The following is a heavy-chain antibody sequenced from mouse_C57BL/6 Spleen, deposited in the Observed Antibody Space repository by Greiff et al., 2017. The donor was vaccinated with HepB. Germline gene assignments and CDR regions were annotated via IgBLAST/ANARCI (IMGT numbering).Heavy chain of an antibody. CDR3: ARGLDYYAMDY. CDR1: GYSITSGYD. J-gene: IGHJ4*01. CDR2: ISYSGST. Sequence: VQLKESGPGMVKPSQSLSLTCTVTGYSITSGYDWHWIRHFPGNKLEWMGYISYSGSTNYNPSLKSRISITHDTSKNHFFLKLNSVTTEDTATYYCARGLDYYAMDYWGQGTSVTVSS. V-gene: IGHV3-1*01. D-gene: IGHD1-2*01.